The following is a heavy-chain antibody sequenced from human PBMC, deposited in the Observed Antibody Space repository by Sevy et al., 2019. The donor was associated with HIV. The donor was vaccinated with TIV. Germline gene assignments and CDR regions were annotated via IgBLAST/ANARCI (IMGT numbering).Heavy chain of an antibody. Sequence: GGSLRLSCAASGFTVSSNYMSWVRQAPGKGLEWVSVIYSGGSTYYADSVKGRFTIPRDNSKNTLYLQMNSLRAEDTAVYYCARGMWNYYDSSGYYHGMDVWGQGTTVTVSS. CDR2: IYSGGST. V-gene: IGHV3-53*01. CDR1: GFTVSSNY. D-gene: IGHD3-22*01. CDR3: ARGMWNYYDSSGYYHGMDV. J-gene: IGHJ6*02.